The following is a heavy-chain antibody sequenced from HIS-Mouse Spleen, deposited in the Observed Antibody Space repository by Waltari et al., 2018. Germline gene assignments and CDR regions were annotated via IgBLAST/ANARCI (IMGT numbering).Heavy chain of an antibody. V-gene: IGHV1-69*01. CDR1: GGTFSSYA. CDR2: IIPIFGTA. Sequence: QVQLVQSGAEVKKPGSSVKVSCKASGGTFSSYAISWVRQAPGQGLEWMGGIIPIFGTANYAQKFQGRVTITADESTSTAYMELSSLRSEDTAVYYCAMGRYSSSWYAGWYFQHWGQGTLVTVSS. D-gene: IGHD6-13*01. J-gene: IGHJ1*01. CDR3: AMGRYSSSWYAGWYFQH.